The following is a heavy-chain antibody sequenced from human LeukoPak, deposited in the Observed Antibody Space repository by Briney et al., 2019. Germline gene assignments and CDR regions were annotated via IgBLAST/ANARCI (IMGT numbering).Heavy chain of an antibody. J-gene: IGHJ4*02. V-gene: IGHV1-2*02. Sequence: VASVKVSCKASGYTFTGYYMHWVRQAPGXXXXWMGWINPNSGGTNYAQKFQGRVTMTRDTSISTAYMELSRLRSDDTAVYYCATKQWLVPEADYWGQGTLVTVSS. CDR3: ATKQWLVPEADY. D-gene: IGHD6-19*01. CDR1: GYTFTGYY. CDR2: INPNSGGT.